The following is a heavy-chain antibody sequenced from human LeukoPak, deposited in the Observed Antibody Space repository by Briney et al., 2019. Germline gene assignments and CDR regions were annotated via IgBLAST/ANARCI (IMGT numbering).Heavy chain of an antibody. V-gene: IGHV1-46*01. CDR3: AKDPRDILTGDYDASDI. CDR1: GYTFTNYR. CDR2: INPSVGSP. Sequence: RASVKVSCKASGYTFTNYRMHWVRQAPGQGLEWMGIINPSVGSPIYAQTFQGRLTMTTDMSTSTVYMELSTLRSDDTAVYFCAKDPRDILTGDYDASDIWGQGTMVTVSS. J-gene: IGHJ3*02. D-gene: IGHD3-9*01.